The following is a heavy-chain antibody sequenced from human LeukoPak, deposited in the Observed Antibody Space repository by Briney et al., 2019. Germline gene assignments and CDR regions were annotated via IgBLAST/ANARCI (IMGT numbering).Heavy chain of an antibody. J-gene: IGHJ6*03. CDR3: ARDVIRGLGWYDYYYYMDV. D-gene: IGHD3/OR15-3a*01. CDR2: ISYDGSNK. CDR1: GFTFSSYG. Sequence: GGSLRLSCAASGFTFSSYGMHWVRQAPGKGLEWVAVISYDGSNKYYADSVKGRFTISRDNSKNTLYLQMNSLRAEDTAVYYCARDVIRGLGWYDYYYYMDVWGKGTTVTVSS. V-gene: IGHV3-30*19.